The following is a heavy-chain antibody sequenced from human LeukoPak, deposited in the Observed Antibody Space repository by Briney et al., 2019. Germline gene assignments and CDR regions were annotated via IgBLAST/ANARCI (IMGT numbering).Heavy chain of an antibody. Sequence: SETLSLTCTVSGGSISSYYWSWMRQPTGKGLEWIGYIYYSGSTNYNPSLKSRVTISVDTSKNQFSLKLSSVTAADTAVYYCARTNVDTAMPLDYWGQGTLVTVSS. CDR2: IYYSGST. D-gene: IGHD5-18*01. J-gene: IGHJ4*02. CDR3: ARTNVDTAMPLDY. V-gene: IGHV4-59*01. CDR1: GGSISSYY.